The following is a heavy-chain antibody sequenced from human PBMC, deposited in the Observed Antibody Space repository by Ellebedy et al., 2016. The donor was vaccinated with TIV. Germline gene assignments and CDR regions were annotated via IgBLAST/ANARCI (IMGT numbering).Heavy chain of an antibody. J-gene: IGHJ4*02. Sequence: GGSLRLXXAVSGFTFTNYWMTWVRQAPGKGLEWVANIKQDGSEKYYVDSVKGRFTISRDNAKNSLYVQMNSLRAEDTGVYYCARRSSGYCVGVKCTTDFDYWGQGTLVTVSS. V-gene: IGHV3-7*01. CDR3: ARRSSGYCVGVKCTTDFDY. CDR2: IKQDGSEK. CDR1: GFTFTNYW. D-gene: IGHD2-2*03.